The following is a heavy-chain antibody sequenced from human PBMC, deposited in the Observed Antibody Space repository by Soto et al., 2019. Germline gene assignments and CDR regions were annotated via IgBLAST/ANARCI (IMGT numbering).Heavy chain of an antibody. V-gene: IGHV4-30-2*06. CDR2: IYHSGST. CDR1: GASISSGRSY. D-gene: IGHD1-1*01. Sequence: PSETLSLTCTVSGASISSGRSYWNWIRQSPGKGLEWIAYIYHSGSTYYNPSLKSRVTISVDRSENQFSLKLTSVTAADTAVYYCVRESTTSGPNWFDTWGPGILVTVSS. J-gene: IGHJ5*02. CDR3: VRESTTSGPNWFDT.